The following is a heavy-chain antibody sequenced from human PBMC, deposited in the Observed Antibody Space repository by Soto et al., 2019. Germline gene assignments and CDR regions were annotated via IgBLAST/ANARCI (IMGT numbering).Heavy chain of an antibody. CDR2: ISWNSGSI. Sequence: GGSLRLSCAASGFTFDDYAMHWVRQAPGKGLEWVSGISWNSGSIGYADSVKGRFTISRDNAKNSLYLQMNSLRAEDTALYYCAKDVSSGWANQWDAFDIWGQGTMVTVSS. D-gene: IGHD6-19*01. CDR3: AKDVSSGWANQWDAFDI. CDR1: GFTFDDYA. J-gene: IGHJ3*02. V-gene: IGHV3-9*01.